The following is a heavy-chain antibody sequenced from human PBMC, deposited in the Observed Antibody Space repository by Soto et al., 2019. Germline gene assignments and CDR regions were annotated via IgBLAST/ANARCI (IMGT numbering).Heavy chain of an antibody. D-gene: IGHD3-10*01. CDR2: ISGSGGST. J-gene: IGHJ6*02. CDR3: AKDLSGSGSYYNPRGYYGMDV. Sequence: GGSLRLSCAASGFTFSNYAMSWVRQAPGKGLEWVSAISGSGGSTYYADSVKGRFTISRDNSKNTLYLQMNSLRAEATAVYYCAKDLSGSGSYYNPRGYYGMDVWGQGTTVTVSS. CDR1: GFTFSNYA. V-gene: IGHV3-23*01.